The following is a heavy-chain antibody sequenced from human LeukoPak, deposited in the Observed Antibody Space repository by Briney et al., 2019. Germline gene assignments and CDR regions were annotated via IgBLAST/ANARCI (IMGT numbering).Heavy chain of an antibody. D-gene: IGHD5-12*01. CDR3: ARAHSGYADY. Sequence: PGGSLRLSCAASGFTFSDYYMSWIRQAPGKGLEWVSYISSSSSYTDYADSVKGRFTISRDNAKNSLYLQMNSLRAEDTAVYYCARAHSGYADYWGQGTLVTVSS. CDR1: GFTFSDYY. V-gene: IGHV3-11*06. CDR2: ISSSSSYT. J-gene: IGHJ4*02.